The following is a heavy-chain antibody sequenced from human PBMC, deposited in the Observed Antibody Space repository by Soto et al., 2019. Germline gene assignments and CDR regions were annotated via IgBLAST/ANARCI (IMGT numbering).Heavy chain of an antibody. D-gene: IGHD3-10*01. V-gene: IGHV3-7*02. CDR2: IKRDGSEK. Sequence: PGGSLRLSCAASGFTFSNYWMSWVRQAPGKGLEWVANIKRDGSEKYYVDSVKGRFTISRDNSKNTVYLQMNSLRSEDTAVYYCARSRHGSGSYTHFYYGLDVWGQGTTVTVSS. J-gene: IGHJ6*02. CDR3: ARSRHGSGSYTHFYYGLDV. CDR1: GFTFSNYW.